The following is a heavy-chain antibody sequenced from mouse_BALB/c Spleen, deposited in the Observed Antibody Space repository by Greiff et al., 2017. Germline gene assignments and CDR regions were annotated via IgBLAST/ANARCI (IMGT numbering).Heavy chain of an antibody. CDR2: IYPGSGST. Sequence: LQQPGSELVRPGASVKLSCKASGYTFTSYWMHWVKQRPGQGLEWIGNIYPGSGSTNYDEKFKSKATLTVDTSSSTAYMQLSSLTSEDSAVYYCTRWGLFILDYWGQGTTLTVSS. V-gene: IGHV1S22*01. D-gene: IGHD1-1*01. CDR1: GYTFTSYW. J-gene: IGHJ2*01. CDR3: TRWGLFILDY.